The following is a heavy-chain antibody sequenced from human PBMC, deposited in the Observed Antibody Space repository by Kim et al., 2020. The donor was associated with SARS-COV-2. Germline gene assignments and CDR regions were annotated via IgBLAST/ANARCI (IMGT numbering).Heavy chain of an antibody. V-gene: IGHV3-53*01. Sequence: KGRFTISRDNSKNTLYLQMNSLRAEDTAVYYCARGRAYCGGDCRGAFDIWGQGTMVTVSS. J-gene: IGHJ3*02. CDR3: ARGRAYCGGDCRGAFDI. D-gene: IGHD2-21*02.